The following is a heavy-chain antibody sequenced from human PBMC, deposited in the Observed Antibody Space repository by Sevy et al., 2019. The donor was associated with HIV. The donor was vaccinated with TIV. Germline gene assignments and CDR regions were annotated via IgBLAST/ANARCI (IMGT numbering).Heavy chain of an antibody. CDR1: GYTFTSYA. CDR3: ARSRQNYGGNSGHFDY. D-gene: IGHD4-17*01. Sequence: ASVKVSCKASGYTFTSYAMHWVRQAPGQRLEWMGWINAGNGNTKYAQKFQGRVTITRDTSASTAYMELSSLRSEDTAVYYCARSRQNYGGNSGHFDYWGQRTLVTVSS. J-gene: IGHJ4*02. CDR2: INAGNGNT. V-gene: IGHV1-3*01.